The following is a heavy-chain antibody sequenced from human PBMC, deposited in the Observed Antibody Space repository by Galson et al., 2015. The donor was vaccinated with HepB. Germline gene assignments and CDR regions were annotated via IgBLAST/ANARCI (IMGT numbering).Heavy chain of an antibody. CDR2: IKSRADGGTA. Sequence: SLRLSCAASGFTFKDAWMTWVRQAPGRGLEWIGRIKSRADGGTADCAAPVKGRFTISRDDSENRLFLQMNSLKTEDTAVYYCATRRPPPGDFTLDYWGQGTLVTVSS. D-gene: IGHD4-17*01. J-gene: IGHJ4*02. V-gene: IGHV3-15*01. CDR3: ATRRPPPGDFTLDY. CDR1: GFTFKDAW.